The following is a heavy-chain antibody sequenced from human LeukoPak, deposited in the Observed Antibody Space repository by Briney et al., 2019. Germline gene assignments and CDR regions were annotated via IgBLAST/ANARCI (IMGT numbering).Heavy chain of an antibody. Sequence: GGSLRLSCAAPGFTFSSYWMSWVRQAPGKGLEWVANIKQDGSEKYYVDSAKGRFTISRDNAKNSLYLQMNSLRAEDTAVYYCARVVYGSGSLYWGQGTLVTVSS. CDR2: IKQDGSEK. J-gene: IGHJ4*02. V-gene: IGHV3-7*03. D-gene: IGHD3-10*01. CDR1: GFTFSSYW. CDR3: ARVVYGSGSLY.